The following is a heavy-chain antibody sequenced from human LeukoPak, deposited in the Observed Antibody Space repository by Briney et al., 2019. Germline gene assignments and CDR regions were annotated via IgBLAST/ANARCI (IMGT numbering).Heavy chain of an antibody. V-gene: IGHV3-15*01. CDR1: GLTFSDAW. CDR2: IRNDRIT. Sequence: GGSLRLSCVLSGLTFSDAWMSWVRQAPGKGLEWVGRIRNDRITDYAAPVQGRFSISRDNSKNTFYLQMNSLNTEDTGMYFCTWMATIFTVDYWGQGTLVTVSS. D-gene: IGHD5-12*01. J-gene: IGHJ4*02. CDR3: TWMATIFTVDY.